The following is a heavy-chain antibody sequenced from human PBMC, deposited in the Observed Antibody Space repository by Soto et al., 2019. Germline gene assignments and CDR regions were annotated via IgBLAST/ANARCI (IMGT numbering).Heavy chain of an antibody. J-gene: IGHJ4*02. D-gene: IGHD6-13*01. V-gene: IGHV4-31*03. CDR2: MYYSGST. CDR3: ARGYRQSGDSSSWVFDY. CDR1: GGSINSGGYY. Sequence: QVQLRESGPGLVKPSQTLSLTCTVSGGSINSGGYYWNWIRQPPGKGLEWIGYMYYSGSTYYNPCLRSRVIISADTSENHFSLKLSSVTAADTAVYFCARGYRQSGDSSSWVFDYWGQGTLGNGSS.